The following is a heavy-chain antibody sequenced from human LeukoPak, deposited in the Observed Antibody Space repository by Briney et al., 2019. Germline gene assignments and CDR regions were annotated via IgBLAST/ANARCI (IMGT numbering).Heavy chain of an antibody. Sequence: GGSLRLSCAASGFTFSDSYMTWVRQAPGKGVEWVAYISGSGHDMNYSDSVKGRFTISRDNAKNPLYLQMSSLRVEDTAVYFCAKSTRAVMAMMDVWGKGTTVTVSS. D-gene: IGHD3-16*01. V-gene: IGHV3-11*04. CDR1: GFTFSDSY. CDR2: ISGSGHDM. J-gene: IGHJ6*04. CDR3: AKSTRAVMAMMDV.